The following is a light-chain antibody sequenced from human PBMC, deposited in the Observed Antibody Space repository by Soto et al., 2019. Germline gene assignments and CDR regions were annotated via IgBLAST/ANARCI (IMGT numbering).Light chain of an antibody. CDR3: QSYDSSLSASYV. V-gene: IGLV1-40*01. CDR1: TSNIGAGYD. Sequence: QSVLTQPPSVSGAPGQRATISCTGSTSNIGAGYDVHWYQQLPRTAPKLLIYGNSNRLSGVPDRFSGSKSGTSAYLAITRRQAEDEADYYCQSYDSSLSASYVFGTGTKLTVL. CDR2: GNS. J-gene: IGLJ1*01.